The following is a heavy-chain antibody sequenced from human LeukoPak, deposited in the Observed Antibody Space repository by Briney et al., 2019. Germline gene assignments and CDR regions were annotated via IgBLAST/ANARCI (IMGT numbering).Heavy chain of an antibody. CDR3: ARDPYSGSYGDYYYYYMDV. V-gene: IGHV3-7*01. Sequence: GGSLRLSCAAPRFAFRSYWMNWVRQAPGKGLEWVANINQDGSEEYYVDSMKGRFTISRDNVKNLLYLQIDRLRVEDTAVYYCARDPYSGSYGDYYYYYMDVWGKGTTVTISS. D-gene: IGHD1-26*01. CDR2: INQDGSEE. CDR1: RFAFRSYW. J-gene: IGHJ6*03.